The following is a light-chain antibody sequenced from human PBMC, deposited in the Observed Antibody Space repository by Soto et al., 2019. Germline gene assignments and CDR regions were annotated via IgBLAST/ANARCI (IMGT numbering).Light chain of an antibody. Sequence: DIQMTQSPSTLSASVGDRVTITCRASQSFSTWLAWYQQKPGKAPNLLIYKTSILESGVPSRFSGSGSGTEITLTISSLQSDDFATYYCQQYNSNPLTFGGGTKVEIK. CDR2: KTS. V-gene: IGKV1-5*03. CDR3: QQYNSNPLT. J-gene: IGKJ4*01. CDR1: QSFSTW.